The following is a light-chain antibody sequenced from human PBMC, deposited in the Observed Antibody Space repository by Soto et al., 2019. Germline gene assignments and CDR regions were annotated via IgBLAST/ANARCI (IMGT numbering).Light chain of an antibody. CDR3: QKYNTAPHT. CDR2: GAS. Sequence: DIQMTQSPSSLSASVGDRVTITCRASQGISNYVAWYQQKPGKVPKLLIFGASTLLSGVPSRFSGSASGTEFTLTINSLQPEDVATYYCQKYNTAPHTFGGGTKVEIK. J-gene: IGKJ4*01. V-gene: IGKV1-27*01. CDR1: QGISNY.